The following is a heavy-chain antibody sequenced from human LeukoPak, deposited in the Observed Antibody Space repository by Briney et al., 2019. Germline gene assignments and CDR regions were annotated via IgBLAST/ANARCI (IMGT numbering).Heavy chain of an antibody. CDR1: GGSISSYY. V-gene: IGHV4-4*07. D-gene: IGHD3-10*01. Sequence: SETLSLTCTVSGGSISSYYWSWIRQPAGKGLEWIGRIYTSGSTNYNPSLKSRVTMSVDTSKNQFSLKLSSVTAADTAVYYCARDQAITMVREITQKWFDPWGQGTLVTVSS. J-gene: IGHJ5*02. CDR3: ARDQAITMVREITQKWFDP. CDR2: IYTSGST.